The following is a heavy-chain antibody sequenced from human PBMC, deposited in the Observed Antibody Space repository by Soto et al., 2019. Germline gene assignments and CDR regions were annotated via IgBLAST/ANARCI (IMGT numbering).Heavy chain of an antibody. CDR2: IYYSGGT. CDR3: TREQSDDNYFDP. D-gene: IGHD6-19*01. Sequence: SDPLSLNSTVSGAALSSVGYFYTWVLQPPGKGLEWLGYIYYSGGTNYNPSLKSRVTISLDKSKSQFSLRLISVTAADTAVYYCTREQSDDNYFDPWGQGNLVTGSS. V-gene: IGHV4-61*08. J-gene: IGHJ5*02. CDR1: GAALSSVGYF.